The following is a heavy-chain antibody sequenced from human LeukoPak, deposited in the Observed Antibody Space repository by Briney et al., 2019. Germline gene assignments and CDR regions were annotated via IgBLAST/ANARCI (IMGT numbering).Heavy chain of an antibody. J-gene: IGHJ5*02. D-gene: IGHD5-12*01. CDR3: ARDHEHFMPVATNWFDP. CDR1: GYTITSYG. CDR2: ISAYNGNT. V-gene: IGHV1-18*01. Sequence: GASVKVSCKASGYTITSYGISWVRQAPGQGLEWMGWISAYNGNTNYAQKLQGRVTMTTDTSTSTAYMELRSLRSDDTAVYYCARDHEHFMPVATNWFDPWGQGTLVTVSS.